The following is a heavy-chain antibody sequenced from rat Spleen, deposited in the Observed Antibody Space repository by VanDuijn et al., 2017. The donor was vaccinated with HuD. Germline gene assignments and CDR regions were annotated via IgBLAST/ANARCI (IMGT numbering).Heavy chain of an antibody. CDR2: MWNDGDT. CDR3: ARAEYSSYVDVMDA. Sequence: QVQLKESGPGLVQPSQTLSLTCTVSGFSLTRNHVHWVRQPPGKGLEWMGIMWNDGDTSYNSALKSRLRISRDTSKSQVFLKMNSLQTEDTATYYCARAEYSSYVDVMDAWGQGASVTVSS. V-gene: IGHV2-32*01. D-gene: IGHD1-2*01. CDR1: GFSLTRNH. J-gene: IGHJ4*01.